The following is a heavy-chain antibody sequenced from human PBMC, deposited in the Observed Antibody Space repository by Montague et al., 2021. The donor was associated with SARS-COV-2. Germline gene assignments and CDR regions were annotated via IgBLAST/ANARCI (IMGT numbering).Heavy chain of an antibody. CDR2: MYTSGST. V-gene: IGHV4-61*02. J-gene: IGHJ6*02. Sequence: TLSLTCTVSGGSISSGSYYWSWIRQPAGKGLEWIGRMYTSGSTNYNPSLKSRVTISVGTSENQFTLKLSSVTAADTAVYYRGRYIDYYGMDVWGQGTTVTVSS. D-gene: IGHD5-12*01. CDR1: GGSISSGSYY. CDR3: GRYIDYYGMDV.